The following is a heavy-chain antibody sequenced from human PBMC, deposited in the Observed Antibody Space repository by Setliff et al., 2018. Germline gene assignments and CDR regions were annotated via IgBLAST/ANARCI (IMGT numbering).Heavy chain of an antibody. Sequence: ASVKVSCKASGGTFSSYAISWVRQAPGQGLEWMGGIIPILGIANYAQKFQGRVTITADKSTSTAYMELSSLRAEDTAVYYCARVTSSCVDYWGQGTLVTVSS. D-gene: IGHD6-13*01. J-gene: IGHJ4*02. CDR3: ARVTSSCVDY. CDR1: GGTFSSYA. CDR2: IIPILGIA. V-gene: IGHV1-69*10.